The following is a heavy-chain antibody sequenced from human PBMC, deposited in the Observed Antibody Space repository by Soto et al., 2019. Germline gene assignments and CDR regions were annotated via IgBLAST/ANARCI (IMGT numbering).Heavy chain of an antibody. CDR2: ISYDGSNK. J-gene: IGHJ4*02. CDR1: GFTFSSYA. V-gene: IGHV3-30-3*01. Sequence: GGSLRLSCAASGFTFSSYAMHWVRQAPGKGLEWVAVISYDGSNKYYADSVKGRFTISRDNSKNTLYLQMNSLRAEDTAVYYCARDGWYCSGGSCYAYYFDYWGQGTLVTVSS. CDR3: ARDGWYCSGGSCYAYYFDY. D-gene: IGHD2-15*01.